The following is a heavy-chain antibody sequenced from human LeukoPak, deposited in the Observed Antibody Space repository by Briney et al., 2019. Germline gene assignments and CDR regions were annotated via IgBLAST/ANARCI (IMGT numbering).Heavy chain of an antibody. D-gene: IGHD6-19*01. Sequence: PGGSLRLSCAASGFTFSDYYMSWIRQAPGKGLEWVSYISSSGSTIYYADSVKGRFTISRDNAKNSLYLQMNSLRAEDTAVYYCARPYSSGWFSPDGYWGQGTLVTVSS. CDR1: GFTFSDYY. CDR2: ISSSGSTI. V-gene: IGHV3-11*01. CDR3: ARPYSSGWFSPDGY. J-gene: IGHJ4*02.